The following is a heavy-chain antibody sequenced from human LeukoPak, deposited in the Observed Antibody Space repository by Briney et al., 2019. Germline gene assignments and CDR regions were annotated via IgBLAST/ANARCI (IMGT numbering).Heavy chain of an antibody. Sequence: GGSLRLSCAASGFTFSDYYMSWIRQAPGKGLEWVSSISSSSSYIYYADSVKGRFTISRDNAKNSLYLQMNSLRAEDTAVYYCARDSAAAYNDAFDIWGQGTMVTVSS. CDR1: GFTFSDYY. CDR2: ISSSSSYI. J-gene: IGHJ3*02. V-gene: IGHV3-11*06. D-gene: IGHD6-13*01. CDR3: ARDSAAAYNDAFDI.